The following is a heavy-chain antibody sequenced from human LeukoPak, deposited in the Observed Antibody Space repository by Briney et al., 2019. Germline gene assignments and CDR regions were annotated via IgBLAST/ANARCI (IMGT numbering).Heavy chain of an antibody. D-gene: IGHD5-12*01. V-gene: IGHV1-2*02. CDR2: IRCNSGDT. Sequence: ASVKVSCKASGFTFTGYYIHWVRQAPGQGLEWMGGIRCNSGDTKYAQKFQGRVTMTRDTSITTAYMELSGLTSDDTALYYCARGWKWIESYGMNVWGHGSPVSVSS. J-gene: IGHJ6*02. CDR1: GFTFTGYY. CDR3: ARGWKWIESYGMNV.